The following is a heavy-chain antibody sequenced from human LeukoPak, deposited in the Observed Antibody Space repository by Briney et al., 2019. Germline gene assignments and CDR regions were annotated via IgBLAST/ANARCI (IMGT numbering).Heavy chain of an antibody. CDR3: ARVWGPKPNMPAINNHFYYYMDV. J-gene: IGHJ6*03. Sequence: GGSLRLSCAASGFTFSRYWMSGVRQASGKGLEWVANIKQAGSEKCYVDSVKGRFTISRDNAKNSLHLQMDTLIADNTAVYYCARVWGPKPNMPAINNHFYYYMDVWGKGTTVTVSS. CDR1: GFTFSRYW. D-gene: IGHD5-24*01. V-gene: IGHV3-7*01. CDR2: IKQAGSEK.